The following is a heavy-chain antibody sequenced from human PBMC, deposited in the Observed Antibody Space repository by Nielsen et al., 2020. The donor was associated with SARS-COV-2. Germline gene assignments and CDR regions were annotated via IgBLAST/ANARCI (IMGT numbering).Heavy chain of an antibody. CDR2: ISSSSSYT. D-gene: IGHD3-22*01. Sequence: GGSLRLSCAASGFTFSDYYMSWIRQAPGKGLGWVSYISSSSSYTNYADSVKGRFTISRDNAKNSLYLQMNSLRAEDTAVYYCARDRVPYDSSGYYYRSYNWFDPWGQGTLVTVSS. J-gene: IGHJ5*02. CDR3: ARDRVPYDSSGYYYRSYNWFDP. V-gene: IGHV3-11*05. CDR1: GFTFSDYY.